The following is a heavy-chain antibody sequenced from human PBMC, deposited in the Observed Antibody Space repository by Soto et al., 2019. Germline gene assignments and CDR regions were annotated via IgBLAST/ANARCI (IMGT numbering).Heavy chain of an antibody. Sequence: GGSLRLSCAASDFSLSPYWMHWVRQVPGGGLEWVARLSSDGFGAAYADSVKGRFFISRDIARNTLSLQMNSLRADDTAVYYCARDLGGPDYWGRGTSVTVSS. CDR1: DFSLSPYW. J-gene: IGHJ4*02. CDR2: LSSDGFGA. V-gene: IGHV3-74*03. D-gene: IGHD3-16*01. CDR3: ARDLGGPDY.